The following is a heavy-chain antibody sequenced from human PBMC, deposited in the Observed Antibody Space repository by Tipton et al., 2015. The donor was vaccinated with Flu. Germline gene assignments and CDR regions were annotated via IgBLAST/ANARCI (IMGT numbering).Heavy chain of an antibody. V-gene: IGHV1-2*02. CDR3: ARGGDCSGGSCYLLYYYGMDV. D-gene: IGHD2-15*01. J-gene: IGHJ6*02. Sequence: QVQLVQSGAEVKKPGASVKVSCKASGYTFTGYYMHWVRQAPGQGLEWMGWINPNSGGTNYAQKFQGRFTMTRDTSISTAYMELSRLRSDDTAVYYCARGGDCSGGSCYLLYYYGMDVWGQGTTVTVSS. CDR1: GYTFTGYY. CDR2: INPNSGGT.